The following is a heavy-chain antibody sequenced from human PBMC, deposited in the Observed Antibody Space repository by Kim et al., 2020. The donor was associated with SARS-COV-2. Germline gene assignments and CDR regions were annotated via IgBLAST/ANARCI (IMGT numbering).Heavy chain of an antibody. V-gene: IGHV3-33*01. D-gene: IGHD3-10*01. Sequence: GGSLRLSCAASGFTFSSYGMHWVRQAPGKGLEWVAVIWYDGSNKYYAESVKGRCTISRDNYKNTLYLQMNSLRAEDTAVYYCARKRWFGEFLDAFDIWGQGTMVTVSS. J-gene: IGHJ3*02. CDR1: GFTFSSYG. CDR3: ARKRWFGEFLDAFDI. CDR2: IWYDGSNK.